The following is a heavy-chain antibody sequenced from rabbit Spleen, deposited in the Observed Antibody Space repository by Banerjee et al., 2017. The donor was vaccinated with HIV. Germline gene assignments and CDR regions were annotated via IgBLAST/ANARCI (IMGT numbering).Heavy chain of an antibody. Sequence: QSLEESGGGLVQPGASLTLTCTASGFSFSSGYDMCWVRQATGKGLEWIGIIWTGSTSITWYANWALGRFTISKTSSTTVTLQLNSLTAADTATYFCARDRDTNNYNSYYFDLWGPGTLVTVS. D-gene: IGHD1-1*01. CDR1: GFSFSSGYD. V-gene: IGHV1S40*01. J-gene: IGHJ4*01. CDR2: IWTGSTSIT. CDR3: ARDRDTNNYNSYYFDL.